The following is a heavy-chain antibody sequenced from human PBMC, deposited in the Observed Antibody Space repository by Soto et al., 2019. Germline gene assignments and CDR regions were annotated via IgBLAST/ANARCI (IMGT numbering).Heavy chain of an antibody. D-gene: IGHD6-13*01. CDR2: ISGSGGST. J-gene: IGHJ6*02. CDR1: GFTFSSYA. Sequence: EVQLLESGGGLVQPGGSLRLSCAASGFTFSSYAMSWVRQAPGKGLEWVSAISGSGGSTYYADSVKGRFTTSRDNSKNTLYLQRNSLRAEDTAVYYCAKETSSSWYPQSMDVWGQGTTVTVSS. CDR3: AKETSSSWYPQSMDV. V-gene: IGHV3-23*01.